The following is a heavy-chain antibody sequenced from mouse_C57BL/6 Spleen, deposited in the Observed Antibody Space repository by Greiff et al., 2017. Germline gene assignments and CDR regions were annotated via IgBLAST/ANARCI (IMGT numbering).Heavy chain of an antibody. CDR3: ARPLYDYDGWFAY. Sequence: QVQLKEPGAELVRPGSSVKLSCKASGYTFTSYWMHWVKQRPIQGLEWIGNIDPSDSETHYNQKFKDKATLTVDKSSSTAYMQLSSLTSEDSAVYSCARPLYDYDGWFAYWGQGTLVTVSA. J-gene: IGHJ3*01. CDR2: IDPSDSET. CDR1: GYTFTSYW. V-gene: IGHV1-52*01. D-gene: IGHD2-4*01.